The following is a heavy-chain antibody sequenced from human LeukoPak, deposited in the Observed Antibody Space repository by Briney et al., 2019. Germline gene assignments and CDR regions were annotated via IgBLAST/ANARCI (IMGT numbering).Heavy chain of an antibody. CDR3: AKDPDCTSGICYTFFDY. CDR2: ISPSGDIT. CDR1: GFHFSTHG. Sequence: GGSLRLSCAASGFHFSTHGMNWVRQAPGKGLEWVSGISPSGDITYYADSVKGRFTISRDNSKNTLYLQMNSLRAEDTAVYYCAKDPDCTSGICYTFFDYWGQGTLVTVSS. D-gene: IGHD2-8*01. V-gene: IGHV3-23*01. J-gene: IGHJ4*02.